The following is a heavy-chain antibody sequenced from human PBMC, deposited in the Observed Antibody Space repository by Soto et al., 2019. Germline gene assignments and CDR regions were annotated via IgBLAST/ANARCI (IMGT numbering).Heavy chain of an antibody. CDR3: ARGEEGCSGGSCSYYYYYGMDV. CDR2: ISAYNGNT. CDR1: GYTFTSYG. V-gene: IGHV1-18*01. D-gene: IGHD2-15*01. J-gene: IGHJ6*02. Sequence: QVPLVQSGAEVKKPGASVKVSCKASGYTFTSYGISWVRQAPGQGLEWMGWISAYNGNTNYAQKLQGRVTMTTDTSTRTANLELRSLRSDDKAVYYCARGEEGCSGGSCSYYYYYGMDVWGQGTTVTVSS.